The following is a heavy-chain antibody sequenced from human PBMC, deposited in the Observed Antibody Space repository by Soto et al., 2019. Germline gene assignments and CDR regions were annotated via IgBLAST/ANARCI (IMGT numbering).Heavy chain of an antibody. J-gene: IGHJ4*02. Sequence: QVQLQESGPGLVKPSQTLSLTCTVSGGSISSGGYSWSWIRQHPGKGLEWIAYIYYSGSTYCNPSLKSRVTIAVDTSKNQFSLKLSSVTAADTAVYYCAREPLTWCQGTLVTVSS. V-gene: IGHV4-31*03. CDR3: AREPLT. CDR2: IYYSGST. CDR1: GGSISSGGYS.